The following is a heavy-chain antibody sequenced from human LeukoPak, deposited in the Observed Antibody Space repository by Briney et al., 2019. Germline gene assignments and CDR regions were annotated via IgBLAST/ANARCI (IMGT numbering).Heavy chain of an antibody. J-gene: IGHJ4*02. V-gene: IGHV3-9*01. D-gene: IGHD6-13*01. Sequence: GGSLRLSCAASGFTFDDYAMHWVRQAPGKGLEWVSGISWNSGSIGYADSVKGRFTISRDNAKNSLYVQMNSLRPEDTALYYCAKEGARLGTAVSGPFDYWGQGTLVTVSS. CDR1: GFTFDDYA. CDR2: ISWNSGSI. CDR3: AKEGARLGTAVSGPFDY.